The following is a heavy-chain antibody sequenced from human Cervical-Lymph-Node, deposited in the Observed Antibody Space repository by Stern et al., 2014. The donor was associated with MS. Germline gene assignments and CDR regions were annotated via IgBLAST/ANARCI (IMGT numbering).Heavy chain of an antibody. CDR3: ARSRQAYYYDSSGYPDAFDI. D-gene: IGHD3-22*01. Sequence: QDQLVQSGAEVKKPGASVKVSCKASGYTFTSYAMHWVRQAPGQRLEWMGWINAGNGNTTYSQKFQGRVTITRDTSASTAYMELSSLRSEDTAVYYCARSRQAYYYDSSGYPDAFDIWGQGTMVTVSS. J-gene: IGHJ3*02. V-gene: IGHV1-3*01. CDR1: GYTFTSYA. CDR2: INAGNGNT.